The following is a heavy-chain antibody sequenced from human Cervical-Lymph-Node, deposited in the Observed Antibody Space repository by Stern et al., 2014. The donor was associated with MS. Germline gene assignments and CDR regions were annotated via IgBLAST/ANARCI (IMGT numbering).Heavy chain of an antibody. V-gene: IGHV4-39*01. Sequence: LQLQESGPGLVKPSETLSLTCTVSGGSISSSSYYWGWIRQPPGKGLEWIVSIYYSGSTYYTPSLKCRVTISVDTSKNKFSLKLSSVTAADTAVYYCASGGSFFFDYWGQGTLVTVSS. CDR3: ASGGSFFFDY. J-gene: IGHJ4*02. CDR1: GGSISSSSYY. D-gene: IGHD2-15*01. CDR2: IYYSGST.